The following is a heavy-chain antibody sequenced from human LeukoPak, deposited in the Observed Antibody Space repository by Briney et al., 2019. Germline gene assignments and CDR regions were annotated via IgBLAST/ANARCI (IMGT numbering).Heavy chain of an antibody. V-gene: IGHV3-73*01. CDR2: IRSKADNYAT. Sequence: PGGSLKLSCAASGFTFSGSAIHWVRQASGKGLEWVGRIRSKADNYATAYAASVKGRFTISRDDSKNTAYLQMNTLKTEDTAVYYCTRFRDTALDFWGQGTLVTVSS. J-gene: IGHJ4*02. CDR3: TRFRDTALDF. D-gene: IGHD5-18*01. CDR1: GFTFSGSA.